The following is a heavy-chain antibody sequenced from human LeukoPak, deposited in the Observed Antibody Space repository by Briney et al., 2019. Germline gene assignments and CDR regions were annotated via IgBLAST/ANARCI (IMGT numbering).Heavy chain of an antibody. Sequence: ASVKVSCKVSGYTLTELSMHWVRQAPGKGLEWMGGFDPEDGETIYAQKFQGRVTMTEDTSTDTAYMELSSLRSEDTAVYYCARGRGLLRYFDWLSTRFDYWGQGTLVTVSS. V-gene: IGHV1-24*01. CDR2: FDPEDGET. J-gene: IGHJ4*02. D-gene: IGHD3-9*01. CDR3: ARGRGLLRYFDWLSTRFDY. CDR1: GYTLTELS.